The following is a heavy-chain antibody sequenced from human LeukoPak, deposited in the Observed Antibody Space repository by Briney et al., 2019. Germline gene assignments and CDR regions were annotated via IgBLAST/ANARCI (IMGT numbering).Heavy chain of an antibody. D-gene: IGHD6-6*01. J-gene: IGHJ3*02. CDR2: ISGSGGST. Sequence: PGGSLRLSCAASGFTFSSYAMSWVRQAPGKGLEWVSAISGSGGSTYYADSVKGRFTISRDNSKNTLYLQMNSLRAEDTAVYYCAKGGGIAAPPEGKDMAFDIWGQGTMVSVSS. CDR3: AKGGGIAAPPEGKDMAFDI. V-gene: IGHV3-23*01. CDR1: GFTFSSYA.